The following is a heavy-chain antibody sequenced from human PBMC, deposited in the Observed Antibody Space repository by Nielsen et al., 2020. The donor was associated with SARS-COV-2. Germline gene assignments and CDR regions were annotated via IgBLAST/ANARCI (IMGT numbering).Heavy chain of an antibody. Sequence: GESLKISCAASGFTFSSYAMHWVRQAPGKGLEWVAVISYDGSNKYYADSVKGRFTISRDNSKNTLYLQMNSLRAEDTAVYYCAREGDGESHDMDVWGQGTTVTVSS. D-gene: IGHD3-10*01. V-gene: IGHV3-30*04. CDR1: GFTFSSYA. CDR3: AREGDGESHDMDV. CDR2: ISYDGSNK. J-gene: IGHJ6*02.